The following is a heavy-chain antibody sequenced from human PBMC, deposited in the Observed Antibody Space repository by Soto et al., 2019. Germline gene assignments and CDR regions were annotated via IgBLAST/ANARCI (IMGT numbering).Heavy chain of an antibody. J-gene: IGHJ4*02. Sequence: PGGSLRLSWVVSGFTFNTYAMPWVRQAPGKGRDWGSPLSGSGSLSYCADSVKGRFTICRDNCKNTLYLQMNNLRVDETAVYFCARDRGGALASSGQGTLVTVSS. D-gene: IGHD3-10*01. V-gene: IGHV3-23*01. CDR1: GFTFNTYA. CDR3: ARDRGGALAS. CDR2: LSGSGSLS.